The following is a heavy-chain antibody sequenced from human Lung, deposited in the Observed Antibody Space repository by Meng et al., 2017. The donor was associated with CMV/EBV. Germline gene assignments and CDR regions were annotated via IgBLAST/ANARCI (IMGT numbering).Heavy chain of an antibody. J-gene: IGHJ6*02. CDR2: MYTGGSA. CDR1: GVIVSTKY. CDR3: ATQAPPGITDEDYFYYCMDC. D-gene: IGHD1-14*01. V-gene: IGHV3-53*01. Sequence: GESXKISCAVSGVIVSTKYMTWVRQTAGKGLEWVSIMYTGGSATYADSVKGRFTMSRDNSKNTLYLQMNSLRDEDTAVYYCATQAPPGITDEDYFYYCMDCXGQGXTVTVSS.